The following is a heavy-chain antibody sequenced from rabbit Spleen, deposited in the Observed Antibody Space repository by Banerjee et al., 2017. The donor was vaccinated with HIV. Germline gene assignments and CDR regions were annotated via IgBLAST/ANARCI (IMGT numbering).Heavy chain of an antibody. CDR2: IDPVFGIT. CDR3: ARDLDGVIGWNFGW. V-gene: IGHV1S7*01. D-gene: IGHD4-1*01. CDR1: GFSFNSGYD. J-gene: IGHJ4*01. Sequence: QLVESGGGLVQPGGSLKLSCKASGFSFNSGYDMCWVRQAPGKGLEWIGYIDPVFGITYYANWVNGRFSISRENAQNTVFLQMTSLTAADTATYFCARDLDGVIGWNFGWWGPGTLVTVS.